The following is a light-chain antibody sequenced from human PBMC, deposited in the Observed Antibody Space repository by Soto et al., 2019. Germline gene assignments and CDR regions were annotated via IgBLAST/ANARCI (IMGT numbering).Light chain of an antibody. V-gene: IGLV2-14*01. CDR1: SSDVGANNY. CDR3: ATWDDSLSGVV. Sequence: QSALTQPASVSGSPGQPITISCTGTSSDVGANNYVSWYQHHPGKAPKLLIYEVSNRPSGVSSRFSGSKSGNTASLTISGLQAEDEAEYFCATWDDSLSGVVFGGGTKLTVL. J-gene: IGLJ2*01. CDR2: EVS.